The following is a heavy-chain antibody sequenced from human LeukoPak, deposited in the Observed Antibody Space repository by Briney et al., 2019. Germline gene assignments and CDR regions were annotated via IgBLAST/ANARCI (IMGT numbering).Heavy chain of an antibody. D-gene: IGHD6-19*01. CDR3: ARRVPGYSSGWTYGMDV. J-gene: IGHJ6*02. CDR1: VDSISSYY. CDR2: IYYSGST. Sequence: PSVTLSLTYSVCVDSISSYYWSWTRQPPGKGLEWIGYIYYSGSTNYNPSLKSRVTVSVGTSKNQFSLKLSPVTAADTAVYYCARRVPGYSSGWTYGMDVWGQGTTVTVSS. V-gene: IGHV4-59*08.